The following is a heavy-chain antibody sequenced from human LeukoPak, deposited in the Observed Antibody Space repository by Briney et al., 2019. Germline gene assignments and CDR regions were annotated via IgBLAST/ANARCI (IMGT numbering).Heavy chain of an antibody. CDR3: ARGIVVVPAAPLDAFDV. D-gene: IGHD2-2*01. CDR2: IYSGGST. Sequence: GGSLRLSCAASGFTVSSNYMSWVRQAPGKGLEWVSVIYSGGSTYYADSVKGRSTISRDNSKNTLYLQMNSLRAEDTAVYYCARGIVVVPAAPLDAFDVWGQGTMVTVSS. V-gene: IGHV3-66*01. J-gene: IGHJ3*01. CDR1: GFTVSSNY.